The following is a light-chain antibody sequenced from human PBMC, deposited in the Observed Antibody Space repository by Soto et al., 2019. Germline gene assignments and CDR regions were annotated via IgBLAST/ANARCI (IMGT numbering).Light chain of an antibody. J-gene: IGLJ3*02. V-gene: IGLV2-23*01. CDR3: CSYAGSSTWV. Sequence: QSVLTQPASVSGSPGQSVTISCTGTSTDVGSYNLVSWYQQHPGKAPKLIVYEGTKGPAGISDRFSGSKSGNTAFLTISGLQAEDDGYYYCCSYAGSSTWVFGGGTKLTVL. CDR1: STDVGSYNL. CDR2: EGT.